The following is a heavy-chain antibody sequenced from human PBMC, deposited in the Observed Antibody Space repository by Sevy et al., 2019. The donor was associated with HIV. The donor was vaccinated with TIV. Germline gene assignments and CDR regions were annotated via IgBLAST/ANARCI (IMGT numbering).Heavy chain of an antibody. CDR2: INHSGST. D-gene: IGHD6-19*01. J-gene: IGHJ6*03. V-gene: IGHV4-34*01. CDR1: GGSVSGYY. CDR3: ARSPIFGYSSGRGMYYYYYMDV. Sequence: SETLSLTCVVYGGSVSGYYWTWIRQPPGKGLEWIGEINHSGSTNYNPSLKSRVMISVDTSRNQFSLKVSSVTAADTAVYYCARSPIFGYSSGRGMYYYYYMDVWGKGTTVTVSS.